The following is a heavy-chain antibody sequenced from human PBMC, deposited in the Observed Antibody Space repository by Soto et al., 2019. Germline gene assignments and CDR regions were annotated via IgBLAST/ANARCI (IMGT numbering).Heavy chain of an antibody. CDR2: IYYSGST. Sequence: PSETLSLTCSVSGGSISSGDYYWSWIRQPPGKGLEWIGYIYYSGSTYYNPSLKSRVTISVDTSKNQFSLKLSSVTAADTAVYYCARDNAADYYDSSGNDAFDIWGQGTMVTVSS. D-gene: IGHD3-22*01. J-gene: IGHJ3*02. V-gene: IGHV4-30-4*01. CDR1: GGSISSGDYY. CDR3: ARDNAADYYDSSGNDAFDI.